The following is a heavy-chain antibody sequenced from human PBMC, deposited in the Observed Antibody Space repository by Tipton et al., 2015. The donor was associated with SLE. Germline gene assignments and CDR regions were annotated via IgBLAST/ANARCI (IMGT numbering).Heavy chain of an antibody. CDR1: GGSFSGNY. J-gene: IGHJ4*02. Sequence: TLSLTCAVYGGSFSGNYWSWIRQSPGKGLEWIGEINHSGNTNYNPSLKSRVTISVDTSKNQFSLKLSSVTAADTAVYYCARYILVVRFFDYWGQGPLVTVSS. CDR3: ARYILVVRFFDY. V-gene: IGHV4-34*01. CDR2: INHSGNT. D-gene: IGHD2-21*01.